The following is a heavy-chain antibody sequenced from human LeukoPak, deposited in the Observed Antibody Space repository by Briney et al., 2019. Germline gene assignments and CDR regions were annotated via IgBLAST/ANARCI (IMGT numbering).Heavy chain of an antibody. J-gene: IGHJ6*03. Sequence: ESGPSLVKPPPTLTLTCTFSGFTLSTCGLRVSLIRQPPRKALGGLARIAWDDDKFYSTSLKTRLTISKDTSKNQVVLTMTNMDPVDTATYYCARTTRGSSWYHPNYYYMDVWGKGTTVTVSS. V-gene: IGHV2-70*04. CDR3: ARTTRGSSWYHPNYYYMDV. CDR2: IAWDDDK. CDR1: GFTLSTCGLR. D-gene: IGHD6-13*01.